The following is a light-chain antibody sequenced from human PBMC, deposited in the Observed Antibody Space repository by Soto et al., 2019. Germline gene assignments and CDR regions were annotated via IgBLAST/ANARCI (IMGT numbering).Light chain of an antibody. CDR1: QGIRSY. CDR3: QQLNSYPIT. CDR2: AAS. V-gene: IGKV1-9*01. Sequence: IQLTQSPSSLSASVGDRVTITCRASQGIRSYLTWYQQKPGKAPKVLIYAASNLQTGVPSRFSGSGSGTDFTLTISSLQPEDFATYYCQQLNSYPITFGQGTRLEIK. J-gene: IGKJ5*01.